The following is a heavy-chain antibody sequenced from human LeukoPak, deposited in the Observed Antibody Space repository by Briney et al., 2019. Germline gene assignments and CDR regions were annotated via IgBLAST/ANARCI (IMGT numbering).Heavy chain of an antibody. D-gene: IGHD2-2*01. J-gene: IGHJ4*02. CDR1: GGSFSSYA. V-gene: IGHV1-69*04. CDR3: ARDEPNCSSTSCYPSYYFDY. CDR2: IIPILGIA. Sequence: SVKVSCKASGGSFSSYAISWVRQAPGQGLEWMGRIIPILGIANYAQKFQGRVTMTRDMSASTVYMELSSLRSEDTAVYYCARDEPNCSSTSCYPSYYFDYWGQGTLVTVSS.